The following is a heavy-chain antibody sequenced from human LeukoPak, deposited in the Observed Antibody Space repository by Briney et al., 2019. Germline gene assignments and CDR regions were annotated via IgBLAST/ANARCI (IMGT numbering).Heavy chain of an antibody. CDR3: ARHRRVRVANDAFDI. CDR2: IGSSSSYI. D-gene: IGHD3-10*01. V-gene: IGHV3-21*01. Sequence: KSGGSLRLSCAASGFTFSSYSMNWVRQAPGKGLEWVSSIGSSSSYIYYADSVKGRFTISRDNAKNSLYLQMNSLRAEDTAVYYCARHRRVRVANDAFDIWGQGTMVTVSS. J-gene: IGHJ3*02. CDR1: GFTFSSYS.